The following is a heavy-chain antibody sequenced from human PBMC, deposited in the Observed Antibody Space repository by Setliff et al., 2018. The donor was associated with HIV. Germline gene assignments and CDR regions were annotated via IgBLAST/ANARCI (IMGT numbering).Heavy chain of an antibody. D-gene: IGHD1-26*01. CDR1: GFTVSSSY. CDR2: LYPSGIT. Sequence: GGSLRLSCEASGFTVSSSYMAWARQAPGKGLEWVSILYPSGITNYAASVKGRFTISRDSSDTTVSLQMNSLRSEDTAIYYCARDRGTQHYSFDYWGQGTLVTVSS. V-gene: IGHV3-66*03. J-gene: IGHJ4*02. CDR3: ARDRGTQHYSFDY.